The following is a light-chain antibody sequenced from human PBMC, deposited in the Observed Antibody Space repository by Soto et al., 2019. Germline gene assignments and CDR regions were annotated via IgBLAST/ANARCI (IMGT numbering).Light chain of an antibody. J-gene: IGLJ3*02. V-gene: IGLV1-44*01. Sequence: QSVLTQPPSASGTPGQRVTISCSGSSSNIGSNTVNWYQQLPGTAPKLLIYSNNQRPSGVPDRFSGSKSGTSASLAISGLQSEDESDYFCAAWDASPNGPDGVFGGGTKLTVL. CDR2: SNN. CDR1: SSNIGSNT. CDR3: AAWDASPNGPDGV.